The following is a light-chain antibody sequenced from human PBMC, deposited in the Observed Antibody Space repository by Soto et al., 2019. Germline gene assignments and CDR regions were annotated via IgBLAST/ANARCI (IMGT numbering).Light chain of an antibody. CDR3: ASWDGSLSGHV. CDR2: EVS. CDR1: SSDVGGYNY. J-gene: IGLJ1*01. V-gene: IGLV2-14*01. Sequence: QSALTQPASVSGSPGQSITISCTGTSSDVGGYNYVSWYQHHPGKAPKLMIYEVSNRPSGVSNRFSGSKSGNTASLTISGLQAEDEADYYCASWDGSLSGHVFGTGTKLTVL.